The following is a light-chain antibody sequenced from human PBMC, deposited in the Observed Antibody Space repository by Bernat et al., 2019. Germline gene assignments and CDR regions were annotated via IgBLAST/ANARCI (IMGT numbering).Light chain of an antibody. CDR1: QSVSSSF. Sequence: EMVLTQSPGTLSLSPGERATLSCRVSQSVSSSFLSWYQHKPGQPPRLLIYGASSRATGIPDRFSGSVSGTDFTLTISRLEPEDFAVYYCQQYGNSPPAHTVGQGTTLEIK. CDR3: QQYGNSPPAHT. J-gene: IGKJ2*01. V-gene: IGKV3-20*01. CDR2: GAS.